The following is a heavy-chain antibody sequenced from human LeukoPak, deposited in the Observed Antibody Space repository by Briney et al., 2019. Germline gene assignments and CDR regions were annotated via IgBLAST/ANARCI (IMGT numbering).Heavy chain of an antibody. D-gene: IGHD6-13*01. V-gene: IGHV3-73*01. Sequence: PGGSLRLSCAASGFTFSGSAMHWVRQASGEGVEGVGRIRSKANSYATAYAASVKARFTISRDDSKNTAYLQMNSLKTEDTAVYYCIGYSSSWPPTGFDPWGQGTLVTVSS. CDR1: GFTFSGSA. CDR3: IGYSSSWPPTGFDP. CDR2: IRSKANSYAT. J-gene: IGHJ5*02.